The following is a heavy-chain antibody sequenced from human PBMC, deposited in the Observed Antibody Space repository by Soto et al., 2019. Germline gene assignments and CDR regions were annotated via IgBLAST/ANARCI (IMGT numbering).Heavy chain of an antibody. CDR2: ISSSSSYI. CDR3: AREYGGSDPAD. Sequence: EVQLVDSGGGLGKPGGSLRLYCAASGFTFRSYSMNWVRQAPGKGLEGVSSISSSSSYIYYADSVKGRFNISRDNAKNSMYLQMNSLRAEYTAVYYCAREYGGSDPADWGQGTLVTVSS. CDR1: GFTFRSYS. V-gene: IGHV3-21*01. J-gene: IGHJ4*03. D-gene: IGHD4-17*01.